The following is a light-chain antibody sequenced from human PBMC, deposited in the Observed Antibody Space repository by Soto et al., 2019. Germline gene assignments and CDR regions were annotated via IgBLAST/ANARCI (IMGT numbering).Light chain of an antibody. V-gene: IGKV3-20*01. CDR1: QSVSSTY. CDR3: QQYDSSPFT. Sequence: EIVLTQSPGTLSLSPGERATLSCRASQSVSSTYLAWYQQKPGQAPCLLIYAASRRASGVPDRFSASGSGTDVTLTISGLEPEDFAVYYCQQYDSSPFTFGQGTRLDIK. J-gene: IGKJ5*01. CDR2: AAS.